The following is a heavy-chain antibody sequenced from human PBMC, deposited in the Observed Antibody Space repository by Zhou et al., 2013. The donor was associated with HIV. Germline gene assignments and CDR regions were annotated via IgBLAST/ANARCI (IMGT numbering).Heavy chain of an antibody. V-gene: IGHV1-24*01. Sequence: QVQVVQSGAEVKKPGASVKISCNLSGDNLKELSVHWVRQRPGKGLEWMGGFDVDFGETLYAQNFQGRVTMTGATSAEAPYMELISLKSDDTAVYYCATNCGYSYGYSDYFDCWGQGTRVTVSS. CDR3: ATNCGYSYGYSDYFDC. J-gene: IGHJ4*02. CDR2: FDVDFGET. D-gene: IGHD5-18*01. CDR1: GDNLKELS.